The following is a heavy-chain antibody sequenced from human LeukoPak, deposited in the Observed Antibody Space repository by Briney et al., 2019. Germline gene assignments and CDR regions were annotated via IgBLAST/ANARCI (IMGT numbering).Heavy chain of an antibody. CDR1: GYTFIGYY. D-gene: IGHD2-15*01. CDR3: ATVRDIVVGGGPYYFDY. Sequence: GASVKVSCKASGYTFIGYYLHWVRHAPGQGLEWMGWINPHNGDTNYAQKFQGRVTMTRDTSITTAYMELSRLKSDDTAVYYCATVRDIVVGGGPYYFDYWGQGTLVTGSS. J-gene: IGHJ4*02. V-gene: IGHV1-2*02. CDR2: INPHNGDT.